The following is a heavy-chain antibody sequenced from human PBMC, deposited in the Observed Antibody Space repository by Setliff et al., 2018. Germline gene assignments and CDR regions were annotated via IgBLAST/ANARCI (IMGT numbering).Heavy chain of an antibody. CDR3: ARDPLTTNRRRAFDI. D-gene: IGHD4-17*01. V-gene: IGHV4-31*03. J-gene: IGHJ3*02. Sequence: SETLSLTCTVSGGSISSGGYYWSWIRQHPGRGLEWIGYIYYSGSTYYNPSLKSRVTISVDTSKNQFSLKLSSVTAADTAVYYCARDPLTTNRRRAFDIWGQGTMVTVSS. CDR2: IYYSGST. CDR1: GGSISSGGYY.